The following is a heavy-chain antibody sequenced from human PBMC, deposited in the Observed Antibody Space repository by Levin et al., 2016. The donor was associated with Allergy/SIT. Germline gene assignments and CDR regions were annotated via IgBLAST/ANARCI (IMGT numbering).Heavy chain of an antibody. CDR1: GYTFTSYG. CDR3: ARDGIAARWHYYYYGMDV. Sequence: ASVKVSCKASGYTFTSYGISWVRQAPGQGLEWMGWISAYNGNTNYAQKLQGRVTMTTDTSTSTAYMELRSLRSDDTAVYYCARDGIAARWHYYYYGMDVWGQGTTVTASS. D-gene: IGHD6-6*01. J-gene: IGHJ6*02. CDR2: ISAYNGNT. V-gene: IGHV1-18*01.